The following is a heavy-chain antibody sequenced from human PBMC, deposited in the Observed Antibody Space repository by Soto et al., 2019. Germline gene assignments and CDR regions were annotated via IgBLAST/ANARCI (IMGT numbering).Heavy chain of an antibody. J-gene: IGHJ4*02. V-gene: IGHV1-3*01. CDR3: ARQDNSGWYGYFFDS. Sequence: QVQLVQSETEVKKPGASVKISCKTSGYSFVKYAIQWVRQAPGQRLEWMGWSNPANGAMRYAQKFQDRVSITMDTSADTVYMEVSSLESEDTAVYYCARQDNSGWYGYFFDSWAQGTLVVVSS. CDR1: GYSFVKYA. CDR2: SNPANGAM. D-gene: IGHD6-19*01.